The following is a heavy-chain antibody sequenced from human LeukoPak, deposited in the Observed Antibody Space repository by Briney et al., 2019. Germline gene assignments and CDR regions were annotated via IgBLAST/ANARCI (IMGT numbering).Heavy chain of an antibody. V-gene: IGHV1-69*04. CDR1: GYTFTGYY. J-gene: IGHJ4*02. Sequence: SVKVSCKASGYTFTGYYMHWVRQAPGQGLEWMGRLIPILGIANYAQKFQGRVTITADKSTSTAYMELYSLRSEDTAVYYCARELTGSTASSYFDYWGQGTLVTVSS. D-gene: IGHD1-20*01. CDR2: LIPILGIA. CDR3: ARELTGSTASSYFDY.